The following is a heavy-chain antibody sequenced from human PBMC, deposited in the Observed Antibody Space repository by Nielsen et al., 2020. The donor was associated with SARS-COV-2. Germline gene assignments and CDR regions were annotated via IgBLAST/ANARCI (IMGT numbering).Heavy chain of an antibody. CDR2: IWYDGSNK. Sequence: VRQAPGKGLEWVAVIWYDGSNKYYADSVKGRFTISRDNSKNTLYLQMNSLRAEDTAVYYCATPKDIVVVPAAMGYGMDVWGQGTTVTVSS. D-gene: IGHD2-2*01. V-gene: IGHV3-30*04. J-gene: IGHJ6*02. CDR3: ATPKDIVVVPAAMGYGMDV.